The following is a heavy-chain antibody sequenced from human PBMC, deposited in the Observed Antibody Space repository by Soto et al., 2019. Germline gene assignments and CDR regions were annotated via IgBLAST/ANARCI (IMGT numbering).Heavy chain of an antibody. J-gene: IGHJ4*02. V-gene: IGHV3-23*01. CDR3: EKDQGSSWYKIDY. Sequence: PGGSLRLSCAASGFPFSNYAVTWVRQAPGKGLEWVSTISGSGGSTYYADSVKGRFTISRDNSKNTLYLQMNSLRAEDTAVYYCEKDQGSSWYKIDYGGQGPRVTVPS. CDR2: ISGSGGST. CDR1: GFPFSNYA. D-gene: IGHD6-13*01.